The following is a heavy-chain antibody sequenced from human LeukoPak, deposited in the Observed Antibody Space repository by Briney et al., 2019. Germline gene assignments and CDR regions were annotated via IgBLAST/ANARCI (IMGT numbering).Heavy chain of an antibody. D-gene: IGHD6-13*01. CDR3: ARDLSYSSSWYGLLDY. CDR1: GFTFSSYS. J-gene: IGHJ4*02. V-gene: IGHV3-21*01. CDR2: ISSSSSYI. Sequence: PGGSLRLSCAASGFTFSSYSMNWVRQAPGKGLEWVSSISSSSSYIYYADSVKGRFTISRDNAKNSLYLQMNSLRAEDTAVYYCARDLSYSSSWYGLLDYWGQGTLVTVSS.